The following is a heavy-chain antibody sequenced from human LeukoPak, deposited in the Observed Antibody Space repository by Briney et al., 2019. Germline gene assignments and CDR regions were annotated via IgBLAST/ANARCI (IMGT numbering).Heavy chain of an antibody. CDR2: IKEDGSVI. CDR1: GFTFSTSW. J-gene: IGHJ4*02. Sequence: GGSLRLSCVASGFTFSTSWATWLRQAPGEGLEWVANIKEDGSVIYYADSVKGRFTISRDNAKNSVYLQMNSLRVEDTALYYCATGRWFGEFAGSAFEDWGQGTLVTVSS. D-gene: IGHD3-10*01. V-gene: IGHV3-7*01. CDR3: ATGRWFGEFAGSAFED.